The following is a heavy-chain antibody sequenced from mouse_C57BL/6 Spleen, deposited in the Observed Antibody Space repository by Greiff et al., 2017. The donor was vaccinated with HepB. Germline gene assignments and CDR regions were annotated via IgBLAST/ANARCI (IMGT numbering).Heavy chain of an antibody. Sequence: QVHVKQPGAELVKPGASVKLSCKASGYTFTSYWMHWVKQRPGQGLEWIGMIHPNSGSTNYNEKFKSKATLTVDKSSSTAYMQLSSLTSEDSAVYYCARSPISYFDVWGTGTTVTVSS. CDR2: IHPNSGST. V-gene: IGHV1-64*01. J-gene: IGHJ1*03. CDR1: GYTFTSYW. CDR3: ARSPISYFDV.